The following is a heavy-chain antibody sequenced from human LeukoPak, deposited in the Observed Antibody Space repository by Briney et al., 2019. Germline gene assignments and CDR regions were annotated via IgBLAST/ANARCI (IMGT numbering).Heavy chain of an antibody. V-gene: IGHV3-7*01. D-gene: IGHD6-19*01. CDR2: IKKDGTEK. CDR1: GFTFSSYW. J-gene: IGHJ5*02. Sequence: GGSLRLSCAASGFTFSSYWMSWVRQDPGKGLEWVANIKKDGTEKKYVDSVKGRFTISRDNAKNSLYLQMNSLRAEDTALYYCAREGGSGWYSGWFDPWGQGTPVTVSS. CDR3: AREGGSGWYSGWFDP.